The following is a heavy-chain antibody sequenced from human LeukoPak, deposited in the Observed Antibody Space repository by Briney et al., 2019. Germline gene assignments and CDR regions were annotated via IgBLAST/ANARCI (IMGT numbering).Heavy chain of an antibody. CDR1: GFTVSSYY. V-gene: IGHV3-66*01. CDR2: IYSGGST. D-gene: IGHD4-11*01. Sequence: GGSLRLYCAASGFTVSSYYMTWVRQAPGKGLEWVSVIYSGGSTYYADSVKGRVAISRDNSKNTVFLQMNNVRAEDTAVYYCARSYSNHLFGMDVWGQGTTVTVSS. J-gene: IGHJ6*02. CDR3: ARSYSNHLFGMDV.